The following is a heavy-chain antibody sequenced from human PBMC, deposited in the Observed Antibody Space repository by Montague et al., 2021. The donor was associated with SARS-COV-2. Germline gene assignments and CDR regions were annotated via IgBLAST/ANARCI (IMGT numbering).Heavy chain of an antibody. Sequence: SETLSLTCTVSGGSISSYYWSWIRQPPGKGLEWIGYIYYSGSTNYNPSLKSRVTISVDTSKNQLSLKLSSVTAADTAVCYCARDSRTDFDWLFPDSGSYYYYMDVWGKGTTVTVSS. CDR3: ARDSRTDFDWLFPDSGSYYYYMDV. D-gene: IGHD3-9*01. CDR2: IYYSGST. CDR1: GGSISSYY. J-gene: IGHJ6*03. V-gene: IGHV4-59*01.